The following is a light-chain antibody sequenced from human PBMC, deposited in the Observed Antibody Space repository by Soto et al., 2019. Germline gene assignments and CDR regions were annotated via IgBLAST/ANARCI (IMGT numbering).Light chain of an antibody. CDR2: MAS. CDR1: QSISSW. Sequence: EIQLTQSAYTLSASVGDSVTVTCRASQSISSWLAWYQQKPGKAPRLLIYMASTLESGVPSRFSGSGSGTEFTLTISSLQPDDFATYYCQQYDNYPWTFGQGTKVAIK. V-gene: IGKV1-5*03. CDR3: QQYDNYPWT. J-gene: IGKJ1*01.